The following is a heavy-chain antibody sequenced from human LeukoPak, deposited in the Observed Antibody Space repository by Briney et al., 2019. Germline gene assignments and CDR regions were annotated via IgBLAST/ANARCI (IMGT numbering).Heavy chain of an antibody. CDR2: ISSSSSYT. CDR3: ARDGVTQISQIDY. CDR1: GFTFSDYY. J-gene: IGHJ4*02. Sequence: GGSLRLSCAASGFTFSDYYMSLIRQAPGKGLEWISYISSSSSYTNYADSVKGRFTISRDNAKKSLYLQMNSLRAEDTAVYYCARDGVTQISQIDYWGQGTLVTVSS. V-gene: IGHV3-11*05. D-gene: IGHD2-21*02.